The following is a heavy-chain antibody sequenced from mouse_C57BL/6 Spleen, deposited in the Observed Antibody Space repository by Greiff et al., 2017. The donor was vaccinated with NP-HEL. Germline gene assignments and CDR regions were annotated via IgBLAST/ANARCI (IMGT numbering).Heavy chain of an antibody. CDR3: ARGGYGSSSFAY. Sequence: QVQLQQSGAELARPGASVKLSCKASGYTFTSYGISWVKQRTGQGLEWIGEIYPRSGNTYYNEKFKGKATLTADKSSSTAYMELRSLTSEDSAVYFCARGGYGSSSFAYWGQGTLVTVSA. V-gene: IGHV1-81*01. D-gene: IGHD1-1*01. CDR1: GYTFTSYG. CDR2: IYPRSGNT. J-gene: IGHJ3*01.